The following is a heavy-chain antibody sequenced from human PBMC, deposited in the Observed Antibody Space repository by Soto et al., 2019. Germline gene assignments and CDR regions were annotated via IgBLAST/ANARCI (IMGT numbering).Heavy chain of an antibody. CDR1: GFTFDDYA. J-gene: IGHJ4*02. D-gene: IGHD3-22*01. CDR2: ISWNSGSI. CDR3: AKARDSSGYRFDY. Sequence: EVQLVESGGGLVQPGRSLRLSCAASGFTFDDYAMHWVRQAPGKGLEWVSGISWNSGSIGYADSVKGRFTISRDNAKNSLYLQMNRLRAEDTALYYCAKARDSSGYRFDYWGQGTLVSVSS. V-gene: IGHV3-9*01.